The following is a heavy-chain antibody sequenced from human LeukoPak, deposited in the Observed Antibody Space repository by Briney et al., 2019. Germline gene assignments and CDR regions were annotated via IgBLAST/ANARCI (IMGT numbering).Heavy chain of an antibody. CDR1: GYNFPKSW. D-gene: IGHD3-10*01. J-gene: IGHJ4*02. CDR3: ARPDYFASHD. CDR2: IYPDDSRT. V-gene: IGHV5-51*01. Sequence: GESLKISCKGSGYNFPKSWIGWVRQMPGKGLEWVAIIYPDDSRTKYSPSFQGQVTISVDESINTAYLQWGSLRASDTAMYYCARPDYFASHDWGQGTLVTVSS.